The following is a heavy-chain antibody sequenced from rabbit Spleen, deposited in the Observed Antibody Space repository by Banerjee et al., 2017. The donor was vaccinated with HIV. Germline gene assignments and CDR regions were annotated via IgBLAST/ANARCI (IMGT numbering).Heavy chain of an antibody. CDR3: ARDSGTSFSSYGMDL. J-gene: IGHJ6*01. Sequence: LEESGGGLVKPGGTLTLTYTVSGFSFSSNWICWVRQAPGKGLEWIACIDTNDGDTDYANWPKGRFTISKTSSTTVTLQVTSLTAADTATYFCARDSGTSFSSYGMDLWGPGTLVTVS. V-gene: IGHV1S45*01. D-gene: IGHD8-1*01. CDR1: GFSFSSNW. CDR2: IDTNDGDT.